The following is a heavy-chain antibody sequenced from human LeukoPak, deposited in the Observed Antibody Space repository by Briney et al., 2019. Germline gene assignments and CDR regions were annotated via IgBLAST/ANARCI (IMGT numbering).Heavy chain of an antibody. D-gene: IGHD3-22*01. CDR3: ATDLYYYDSSGYPEATAPVS. J-gene: IGHJ4*02. Sequence: ASVKVSCKVSGYTLTELSMHWVRQAPGKGREWMGGFDPEDGETIYAQKFEGRVTMSEDTSTDTAYMELSSLRSEDTAVYYCATDLYYYDSSGYPEATAPVSWGQGTLVTVSS. V-gene: IGHV1-24*01. CDR2: FDPEDGET. CDR1: GYTLTELS.